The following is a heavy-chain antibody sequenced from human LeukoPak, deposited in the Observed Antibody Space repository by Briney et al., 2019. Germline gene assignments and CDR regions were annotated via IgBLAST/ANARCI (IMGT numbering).Heavy chain of an antibody. CDR3: AKSVVVITFRFDD. CDR2: ISGSGGST. V-gene: IGHV3-23*01. CDR1: GFTFSSYA. D-gene: IGHD2-15*01. J-gene: IGHJ4*02. Sequence: GGSLRLSCAASGFTFSSYAMSWVRQAPGKGLEWVSAISGSGGSTYYADSVKGRFTISRDNSKNTLYLQMNTLRADDTAVYYCAKSVVVITFRFDDWGQGALVTVSS.